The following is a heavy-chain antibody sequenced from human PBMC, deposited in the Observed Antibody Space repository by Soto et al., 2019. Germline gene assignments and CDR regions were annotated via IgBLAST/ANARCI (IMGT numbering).Heavy chain of an antibody. V-gene: IGHV3-23*01. CDR1: VFTFSSYA. CDR3: AKVTSARVFYFGLDV. J-gene: IGHJ6*02. D-gene: IGHD2-2*01. CDR2: ISGSAGRT. Sequence: WGSLRLSCSASVFTFSSYAMSWVRQAPGKGLEWVSIISGSAGRTYYADSVRGRFTVSRDNSKNTLYLQMNSLRAEDTAVYYCAKVTSARVFYFGLDVWGQGTTVTVSS.